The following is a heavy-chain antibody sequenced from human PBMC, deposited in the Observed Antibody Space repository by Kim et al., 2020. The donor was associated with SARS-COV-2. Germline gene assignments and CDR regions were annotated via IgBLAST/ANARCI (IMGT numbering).Heavy chain of an antibody. D-gene: IGHD2-2*01. Sequence: SVKVSCKASGGTFSSYAISWVRQAPGQGLEWMGGIIPIFGTANYAQKFQGRVTITADESTSTAYMELSSLRSEDTAVYYCARDFLCLSSTSCYLAFDIWGQGTMVPVSS. CDR3: ARDFLCLSSTSCYLAFDI. J-gene: IGHJ3*02. V-gene: IGHV1-69*13. CDR1: GGTFSSYA. CDR2: IIPIFGTA.